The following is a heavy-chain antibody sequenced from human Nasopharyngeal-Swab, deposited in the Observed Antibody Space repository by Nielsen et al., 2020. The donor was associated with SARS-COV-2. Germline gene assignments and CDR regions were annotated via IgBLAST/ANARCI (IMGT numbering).Heavy chain of an antibody. D-gene: IGHD2-2*01. Sequence: WIRQPPGKGLEWIGEINHSGSTNYNPSLKSRVTISVDTSQNQFSLKLSSVTAADTAVYYCARGSLRRYCSSTSCYASSWFDPWGQGTLVTVSS. CDR2: INHSGST. CDR3: ARGSLRRYCSSTSCYASSWFDP. J-gene: IGHJ5*02. V-gene: IGHV4-34*01.